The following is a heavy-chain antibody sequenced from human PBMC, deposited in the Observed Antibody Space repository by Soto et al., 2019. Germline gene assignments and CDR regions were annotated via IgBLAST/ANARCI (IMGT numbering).Heavy chain of an antibody. CDR2: IYWDDDK. CDR3: AHRVITMVRGAPFGWFDP. Sequence: GSGPTLVNPTQTLTLTCTFSGFSLSTSGVGVGWIRQPPGKALEWLALIYWDDDKRYSPSLKSRLTITKDTSKNQVVLTMTNMDPVDTATYYCAHRVITMVRGAPFGWFDPWGQGTLVTVSS. CDR1: GFSLSTSGVG. J-gene: IGHJ5*02. V-gene: IGHV2-5*02. D-gene: IGHD3-10*01.